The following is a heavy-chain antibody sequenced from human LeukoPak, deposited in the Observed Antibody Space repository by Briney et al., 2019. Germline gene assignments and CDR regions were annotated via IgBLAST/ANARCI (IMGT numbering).Heavy chain of an antibody. J-gene: IGHJ4*02. V-gene: IGHV1-69*05. Sequence: GASVKVSYKASGGTFSSYATSWVRHAPGPGLEWRGGIMPIFGTANYAQKFQGRVTLTTSESTSAPYIELSSLSSEDTAVYYCASGGNYYDSSGYYYVSYFDYWGQGTLVTVSS. CDR1: GGTFSSYA. D-gene: IGHD3-22*01. CDR2: IMPIFGTA. CDR3: ASGGNYYDSSGYYYVSYFDY.